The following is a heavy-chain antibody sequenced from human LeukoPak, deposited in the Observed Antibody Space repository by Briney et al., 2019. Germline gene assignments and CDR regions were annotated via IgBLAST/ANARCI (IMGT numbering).Heavy chain of an antibody. CDR2: ISYDGSNK. CDR1: GFTFSSYA. CDR3: ARDRSAVFLFDY. V-gene: IGHV3-30-3*01. Sequence: PGGSLRLSCAASGFTFSSYAMHWVRQAPGKGLEWVAVISYDGSNKYYADSVKGRFTISRDNSKNTLYLQMNSLRAEDTAVYYCARDRSAVFLFDYWGQGTLVTVSS. J-gene: IGHJ4*02.